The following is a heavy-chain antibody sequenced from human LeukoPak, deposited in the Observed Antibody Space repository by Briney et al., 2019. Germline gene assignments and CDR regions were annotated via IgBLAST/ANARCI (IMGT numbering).Heavy chain of an antibody. CDR1: GFTFSGSA. D-gene: IGHD1-26*01. J-gene: IGHJ5*02. V-gene: IGHV3-73*01. CDR3: TRQSSGSYGWFGP. Sequence: GGSLKLSCAASGFTFSGSAMHWVRQASGKGLEWVGRIRSKANNYATAYAAPVRDRFTISRDDSKSTTYLQMNSLKTEDTAVYYCTRQSSGSYGWFGPWGQGTLVTVSS. CDR2: IRSKANNYAT.